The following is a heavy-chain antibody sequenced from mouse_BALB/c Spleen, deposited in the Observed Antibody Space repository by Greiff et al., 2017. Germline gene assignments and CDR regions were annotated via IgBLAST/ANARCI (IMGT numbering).Heavy chain of an antibody. CDR1: GFTFSSYA. D-gene: IGHD1-1*01. V-gene: IGHV5-9-4*01. Sequence: EVKLVESGGGLVKPGGSLKLSCAASGFTFSSYAMSWVRQSPEKRLEWVAEISSGGSYTYYPDTVTGRFTISRDNAKNTLYLEMSSLRSEDTAMYYCAREDYGSSPAWFAYWGQGTLVTVSA. CDR2: ISSGGSYT. J-gene: IGHJ3*01. CDR3: AREDYGSSPAWFAY.